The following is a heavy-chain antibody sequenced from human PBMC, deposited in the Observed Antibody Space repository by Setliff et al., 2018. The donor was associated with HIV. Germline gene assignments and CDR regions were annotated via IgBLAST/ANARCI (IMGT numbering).Heavy chain of an antibody. CDR1: GYSFISFG. Sequence: PSVKVSCKASGYSFISFGFSWVRQAPGQGLEWMGWISGYNGKTQYSPTLKDRITVTTDASTGTAYMELRSLTSDDTAIYFCARDYYGDWGYKFDYWGQGTLVTVSS. CDR3: ARDYYGDWGYKFDY. D-gene: IGHD2-21*02. CDR2: ISGYNGKT. J-gene: IGHJ4*02. V-gene: IGHV1-18*01.